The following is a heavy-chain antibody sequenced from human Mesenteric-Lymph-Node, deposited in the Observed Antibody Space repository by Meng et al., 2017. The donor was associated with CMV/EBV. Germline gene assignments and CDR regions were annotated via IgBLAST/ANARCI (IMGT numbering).Heavy chain of an antibody. D-gene: IGHD2-2*01. CDR2: SNPNRGGT. V-gene: IGHV1-2*02. Sequence: HWGRQAPGQGLEWMEWSNPNRGGTNYAQKLQGRSTMNREKSISKAYMELSRRRSDDTAVYYCARDMVEDIVVVPDAIGGVNWFDPWGQGTLVTVSS. CDR3: ARDMVEDIVVVPDAIGGVNWFDP. J-gene: IGHJ5*02.